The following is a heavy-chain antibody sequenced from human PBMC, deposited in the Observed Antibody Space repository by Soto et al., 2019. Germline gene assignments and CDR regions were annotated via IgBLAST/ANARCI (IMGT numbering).Heavy chain of an antibody. CDR3: ARDREIVVVEDAFDI. Sequence: WASVKVSCKASGYTFTSYGISWVRQAPGQGLEWMGWISAYNGNTNYAQKLQGRVTMTTDTSTSTAYMELRSLRSDDTAVYYCARDREIVVVEDAFDIWGQGTMVTVSS. V-gene: IGHV1-18*01. D-gene: IGHD3-22*01. CDR2: ISAYNGNT. CDR1: GYTFTSYG. J-gene: IGHJ3*02.